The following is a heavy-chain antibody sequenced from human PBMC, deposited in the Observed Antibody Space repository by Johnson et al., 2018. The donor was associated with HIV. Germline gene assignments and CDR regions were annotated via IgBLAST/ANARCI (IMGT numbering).Heavy chain of an antibody. CDR3: RARIVLEGRVLPDAFDI. D-gene: IGHD3-22*01. J-gene: IGHJ3*02. V-gene: IGHV3-53*01. Sequence: VQLVESGGGLVQPGRSLRLSCAASGFTVSSNYMSWVRQAPGKGLVWVSIIYSGGSTYYADSVRGRFTISRDNSKNTLYLQMNSLKTEDTAVYYCRARIVLEGRVLPDAFDIWGQGTMVTVSS. CDR1: GFTVSSNY. CDR2: IYSGGST.